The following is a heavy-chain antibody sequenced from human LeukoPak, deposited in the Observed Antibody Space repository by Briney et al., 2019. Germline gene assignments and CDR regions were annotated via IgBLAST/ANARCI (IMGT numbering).Heavy chain of an antibody. CDR2: ISSSGSTI. CDR1: GSAFSSYE. CDR3: ARDPHTKLWFGELLTLPAFDI. J-gene: IGHJ3*02. Sequence: GGSLRLSCAASGSAFSSYEMNWVRQAPGKGLEWVSYISSSGSTIYYADSVKGRFPISRDNAKNSLYLQMNSLRAEDTAVYYCARDPHTKLWFGELLTLPAFDIWGQGTMVTVSS. V-gene: IGHV3-48*03. D-gene: IGHD3-10*01.